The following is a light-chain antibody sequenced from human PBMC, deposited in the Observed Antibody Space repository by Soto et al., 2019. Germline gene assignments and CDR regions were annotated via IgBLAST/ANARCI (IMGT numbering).Light chain of an antibody. V-gene: IGKV3-11*01. CDR2: DAA. Sequence: EIVLTQSPATLSLSPGERATLSCRASQSVSSYLAGYQQKPGQAPRLLIYDAANRATGSPARFSGSGSGTEFPLTIISLEAEDFAIDYCQQRSNWPPVTFGGGTKVEIK. CDR3: QQRSNWPPVT. J-gene: IGKJ4*01. CDR1: QSVSSY.